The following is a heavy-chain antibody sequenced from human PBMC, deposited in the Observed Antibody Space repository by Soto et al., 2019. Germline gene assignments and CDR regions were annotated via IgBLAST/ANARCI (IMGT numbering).Heavy chain of an antibody. J-gene: IGHJ4*02. CDR1: GITFSSYA. CDR3: VTLGVMALWEPKYYLDY. Sequence: GGSLRLSCAASGITFSSYAMSWVRQAPGKGLEWVSAISGSGGSTYYADSVKGRFTISRDNSKNTLYLQMNSLRAEDTAVYYCVTLGVMALWEPKYYLDYRGQGT. D-gene: IGHD1-26*01. CDR2: ISGSGGST. V-gene: IGHV3-23*01.